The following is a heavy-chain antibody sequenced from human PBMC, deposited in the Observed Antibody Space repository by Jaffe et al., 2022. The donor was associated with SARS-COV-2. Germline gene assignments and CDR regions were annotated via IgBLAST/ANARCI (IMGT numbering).Heavy chain of an antibody. CDR2: ISGDGGST. D-gene: IGHD3-22*01. J-gene: IGHJ4*02. Sequence: EVQLVESGGGVVQPGGSLRLSCAASGFTFDDYAMHWVRQAPGKGLEWVSLISGDGGSTYYADSVKGRFTISRDNSKNSLYLQMNSLRTEDTALYYCAKDIGNYYDSSGYYYDWGQGTLVTVSS. CDR3: AKDIGNYYDSSGYYYD. CDR1: GFTFDDYA. V-gene: IGHV3-43*02.